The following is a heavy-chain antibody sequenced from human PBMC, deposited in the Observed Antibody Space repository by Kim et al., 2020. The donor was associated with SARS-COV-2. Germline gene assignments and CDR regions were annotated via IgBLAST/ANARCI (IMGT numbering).Heavy chain of an antibody. D-gene: IGHD1-26*01. J-gene: IGHJ2*01. CDR2: IYSGGST. CDR1: GFTVSSNY. CDR3: AIDLVGARNWYFDL. V-gene: IGHV3-53*01. Sequence: GGSLRLSCAASGFTVSSNYMSWVRQAPGKGLEWVSVIYSGGSTYYADSVKGRFTISRDNSKNTLYLQMNSLRAEDTAVYYCAIDLVGARNWYFDLWGRGTLVTVSS.